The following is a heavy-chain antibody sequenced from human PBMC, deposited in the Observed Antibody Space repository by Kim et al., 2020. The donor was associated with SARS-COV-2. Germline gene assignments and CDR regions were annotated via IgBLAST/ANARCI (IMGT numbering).Heavy chain of an antibody. Sequence: GGSLRLSCAASGFTVSDNYMTWVRQAPGKGLEWVSVIYPDGLTVHADSVKGRFTTSRDNSKNTLYLHMNSLRFEDTAVYYCATNYDFWSGLSGMDVWGQGTTVTVSS. D-gene: IGHD3-3*01. CDR1: GFTVSDNY. CDR2: IYPDGLT. J-gene: IGHJ6*02. V-gene: IGHV3-66*02. CDR3: ATNYDFWSGLSGMDV.